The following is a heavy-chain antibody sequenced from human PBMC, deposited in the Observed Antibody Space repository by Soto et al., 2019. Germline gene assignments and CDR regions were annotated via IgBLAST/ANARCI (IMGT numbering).Heavy chain of an antibody. D-gene: IGHD1-7*01. CDR2: IYYSGST. CDR1: GGSISSYY. Sequence: SETLSLTCTVSGGSISSYYWSWIRQPPGKGLEWIGYIYYSGSTNYNPSLKSRVTISVDTSKNQFSLKLSSVTAADTAVYYCARRSGTRQSHYYYYYMDVWGKGTTVT. J-gene: IGHJ6*03. V-gene: IGHV4-59*08. CDR3: ARRSGTRQSHYYYYYMDV.